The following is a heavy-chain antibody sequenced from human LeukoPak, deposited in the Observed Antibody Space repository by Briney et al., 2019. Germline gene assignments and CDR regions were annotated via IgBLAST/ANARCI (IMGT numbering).Heavy chain of an antibody. CDR2: ISSSSSYI. J-gene: IGHJ5*02. CDR1: GSTFSSYS. CDR3: AREGLTYYYGSGSYRAHWFDP. Sequence: PGGSLRLSCAASGSTFSSYSMNWVRQAPGKGLEWVSSISSSSSYIYYADSVKGRFTISRDNAKNSLYLQMNSLRAEDTAVYYCAREGLTYYYGSGSYRAHWFDPWGQGTLVTVSP. D-gene: IGHD3-10*01. V-gene: IGHV3-21*01.